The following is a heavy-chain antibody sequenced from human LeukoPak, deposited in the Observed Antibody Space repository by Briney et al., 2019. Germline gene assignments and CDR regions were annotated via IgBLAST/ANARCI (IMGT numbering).Heavy chain of an antibody. Sequence: SETLSLTCAVSGYSISSGYYWGWIRQPPGKGLEWIGSIYHSGSTYYNPSLKSRVTISVDTSKNQFSLKLSSVTAADTAVYYCARDNGYPWAYFDYWGQGTLVTVSS. J-gene: IGHJ4*02. CDR2: IYHSGST. CDR1: GYSISSGYY. CDR3: ARDNGYPWAYFDY. V-gene: IGHV4-38-2*02. D-gene: IGHD6-25*01.